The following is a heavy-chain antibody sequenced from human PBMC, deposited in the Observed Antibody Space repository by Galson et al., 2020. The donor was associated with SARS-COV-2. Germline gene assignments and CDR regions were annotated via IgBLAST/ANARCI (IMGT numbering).Heavy chain of an antibody. Sequence: QLGESLKIYCAASGFTFSRYGMHWVRQAPGKGLEWVAVIWYDGSNKYYADSVKGRFTISRDNSKNTLYLQMNSLRAEDTAVYYCAKEVSSSGWYYLDYWGQGTLVTVSS. CDR1: GFTFSRYG. CDR2: IWYDGSNK. V-gene: IGHV3-33*06. J-gene: IGHJ4*02. D-gene: IGHD6-19*01. CDR3: AKEVSSSGWYYLDY.